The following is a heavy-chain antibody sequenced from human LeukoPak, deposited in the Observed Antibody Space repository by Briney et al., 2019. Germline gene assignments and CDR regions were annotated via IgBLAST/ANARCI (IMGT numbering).Heavy chain of an antibody. J-gene: IGHJ6*03. CDR3: AKPDDYGDYYMDV. V-gene: IGHV3-30*04. Sequence: GGSLRLSCAASGFTFSSYVMHWVRQAPGKGLEWVAIISYDGSNEYYADSVKGRFTISRDNSKNTLYLQMNSLRAEDTAVYYCAKPDDYGDYYMDVWGKGTTVTISS. D-gene: IGHD4-17*01. CDR1: GFTFSSYV. CDR2: ISYDGSNE.